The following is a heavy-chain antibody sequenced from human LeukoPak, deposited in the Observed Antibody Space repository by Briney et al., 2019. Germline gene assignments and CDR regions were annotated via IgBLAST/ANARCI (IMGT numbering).Heavy chain of an antibody. V-gene: IGHV4-4*07. CDR2: IYTSGST. D-gene: IGHD2-15*01. CDR3: ARARLGYCSGGSCPGTFDY. CDR1: GGSISSYY. J-gene: IGHJ4*02. Sequence: PSETLSLNCTASGGSISSYYWSWIRQPAGKGLEWIGRIYTSGSTNYNPSLKSRVTMSVDTSKNQFSLKLSSVTAADTAVYYCARARLGYCSGGSCPGTFDYWGPGTLVTVSS.